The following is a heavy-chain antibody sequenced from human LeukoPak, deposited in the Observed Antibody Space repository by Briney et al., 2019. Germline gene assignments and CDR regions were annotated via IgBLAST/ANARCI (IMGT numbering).Heavy chain of an antibody. CDR3: ARGGYYGSGNDFRFDP. CDR1: GGSISSSSYY. Sequence: SETLSLTCTVSGGSISSSSYYWGWIRQPPGTGLEWIGSIYYSGSTYYNPSLKSRVTISVDTSKNQFSLKLKSVTAADTAVYYCARGGYYGSGNDFRFDPWGQGTLVTVSS. J-gene: IGHJ5*02. CDR2: IYYSGST. D-gene: IGHD3-10*01. V-gene: IGHV4-39*07.